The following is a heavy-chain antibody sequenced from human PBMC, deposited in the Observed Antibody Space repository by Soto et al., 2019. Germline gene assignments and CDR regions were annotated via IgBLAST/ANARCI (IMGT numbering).Heavy chain of an antibody. Sequence: GEALKISGEGCGGSVTRYWRSWVRQMTGKGLEWMGRIDPSDSYTNYSPSFQGHVTISADKSISTAYLQWSSLKASDTAMYYCARYYYDSSGYPYGIDVWGQGTTVTVSS. J-gene: IGHJ6*02. CDR3: ARYYYDSSGYPYGIDV. CDR1: GGSVTRYW. V-gene: IGHV5-10-1*01. D-gene: IGHD3-22*01. CDR2: IDPSDSYT.